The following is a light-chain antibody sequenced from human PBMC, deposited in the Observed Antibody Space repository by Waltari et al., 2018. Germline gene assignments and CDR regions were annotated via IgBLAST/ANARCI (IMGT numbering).Light chain of an antibody. V-gene: IGLV1-51*01. Sequence: QSVLTQPPSVSAAPGQKVTISCSGSSSNIGNYYVSWYYHLPGAAPQLLIYDNNKRPSGIPDRFSASKSGTSATLGITGLQIGDEADYYCATWDNNLKDVVFGGGTKLTVL. CDR2: DNN. CDR3: ATWDNNLKDVV. J-gene: IGLJ2*01. CDR1: SSNIGNYY.